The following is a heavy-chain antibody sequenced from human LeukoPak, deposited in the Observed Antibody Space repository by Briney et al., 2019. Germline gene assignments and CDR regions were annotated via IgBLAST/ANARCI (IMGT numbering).Heavy chain of an antibody. CDR1: GGSISSGDYY. V-gene: IGHV4-30-4*01. J-gene: IGHJ4*02. D-gene: IGHD5-18*01. Sequence: SQTLSLTCTVSGGSISSGDYYWSWIRQPPGKGLEWIGYIYYSGSTYYNPSLKSRVTISVDTSKNQFSLKLSSVTAADTAVYYCARDHGRRGYSLPEDYFDYWGQGTLVTVSS. CDR3: ARDHGRRGYSLPEDYFDY. CDR2: IYYSGST.